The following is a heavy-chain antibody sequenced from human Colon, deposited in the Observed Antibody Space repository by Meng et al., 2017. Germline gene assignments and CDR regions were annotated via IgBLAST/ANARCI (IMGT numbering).Heavy chain of an antibody. Sequence: QVHIEEGGAGLFKPSEDLSLTCAVSGGSFSGFYGSWIRRRPGKGLEWIGEIDHFGISNYNSSLKGRLTMSVDTSKKQISLTLTSVTAADTAVYYCATGLRHGDWFDPWGPGTLVTVSS. D-gene: IGHD4-17*01. J-gene: IGHJ5*02. V-gene: IGHV4-34*02. CDR1: GGSFSGFY. CDR2: IDHFGIS. CDR3: ATGLRHGDWFDP.